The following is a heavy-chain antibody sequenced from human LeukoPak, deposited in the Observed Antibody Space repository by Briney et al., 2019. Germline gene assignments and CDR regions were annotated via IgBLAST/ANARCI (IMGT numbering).Heavy chain of an antibody. CDR1: GITLGNYG. Sequence: PGGSLRLSCAVSGITLGNYGMSWARQPPGKGLEWVAGMSDSGGSTNYADSVKGRFTISRDTPRNTLYLQINSLRAEDTAVYFCAKRGVVIRVFLVGFHKEAYYFDSWGQGALVTVSS. J-gene: IGHJ4*02. D-gene: IGHD2/OR15-2a*01. V-gene: IGHV3-23*01. CDR2: MSDSGGST. CDR3: AKRGVVIRVFLVGFHKEAYYFDS.